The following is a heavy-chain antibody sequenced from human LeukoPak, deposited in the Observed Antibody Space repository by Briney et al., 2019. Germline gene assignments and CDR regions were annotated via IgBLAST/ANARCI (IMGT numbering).Heavy chain of an antibody. D-gene: IGHD2-15*01. CDR2: ISSSSRYI. Sequence: HGWSLRLYCAASGFTFSSYSLNWLRQAPGKGLAGVSSISSSSRYIYYADSVKGRFTISRDNAKNSLYLQMNSLRAEDTAVYYCARDDSVVAAEFDYWGQGTLVTVSS. V-gene: IGHV3-21*01. CDR1: GFTFSSYS. J-gene: IGHJ4*02. CDR3: ARDDSVVAAEFDY.